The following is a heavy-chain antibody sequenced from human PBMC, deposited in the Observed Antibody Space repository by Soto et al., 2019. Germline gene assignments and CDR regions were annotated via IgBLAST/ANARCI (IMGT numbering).Heavy chain of an antibody. J-gene: IGHJ6*03. V-gene: IGHV3-74*01. Sequence: VGSLRLSCAASGFTFSSYWMHWVRQAPGKGLVWVSRINSDGSSTSYADSVKGRFTISRDNAKNTLYLQMNSLRAEDTAVYYCASVVVPAAMRYYYYYMDVWGKGTTVTVSS. CDR1: GFTFSSYW. CDR2: INSDGSST. D-gene: IGHD2-2*01. CDR3: ASVVVPAAMRYYYYYMDV.